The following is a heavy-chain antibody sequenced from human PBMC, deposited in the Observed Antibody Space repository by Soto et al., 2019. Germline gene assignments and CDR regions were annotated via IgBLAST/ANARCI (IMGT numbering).Heavy chain of an antibody. D-gene: IGHD3-22*01. J-gene: IGHJ3*02. Sequence: EVQLVESGGGLVKPGGSLRLSCSASGFTFRNAWMSWVRQAPGKGLEWVGRIKSKTDGGTTDYAAPVKGRFTISRDDSKNTLYLQMNSLKTEDTAVYYCTTEITMIAIHRAFDNWGQGTMVTVSS. CDR3: TTEITMIAIHRAFDN. V-gene: IGHV3-15*01. CDR1: GFTFRNAW. CDR2: IKSKTDGGTT.